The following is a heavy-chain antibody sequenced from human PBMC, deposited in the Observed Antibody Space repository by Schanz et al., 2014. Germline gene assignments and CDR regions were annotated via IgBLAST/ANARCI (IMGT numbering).Heavy chain of an antibody. D-gene: IGHD3-22*01. CDR3: ARDIQYHYDTSGPVGAFDI. V-gene: IGHV1-69*04. CDR2: IIPILGME. J-gene: IGHJ3*02. CDR1: GGTFSSYA. Sequence: QVHLVQSGAEVKKPGSSVKVSCKASGGTFSSYAFSWVRQAPGQGLEWMGKIIPILGMENYAQKFQGRVTITADISTSTVYMDLSSLRSDDTAVYYCARDIQYHYDTSGPVGAFDIWGQGTVVTVSS.